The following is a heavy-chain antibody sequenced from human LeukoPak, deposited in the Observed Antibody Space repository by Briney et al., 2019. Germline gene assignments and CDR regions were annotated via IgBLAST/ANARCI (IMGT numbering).Heavy chain of an antibody. CDR1: GYTFISYD. J-gene: IGHJ3*02. CDR3: TTSSSWSAARRDAFDI. CDR2: MNPNSGNT. D-gene: IGHD6-6*01. V-gene: IGHV1-8*03. Sequence: GASVKVSCKASGYTFISYDINWVRQATGQGLEWMGWMNPNSGNTGYAQKFQGRVTITRNTSINTAYMELSSLRSEDTAVYYCTTSSSWSAARRDAFDIWGQGTMVTVSS.